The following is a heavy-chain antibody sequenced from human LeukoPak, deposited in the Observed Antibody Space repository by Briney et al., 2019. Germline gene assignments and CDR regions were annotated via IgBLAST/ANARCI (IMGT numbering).Heavy chain of an antibody. CDR3: AKDLTPSSGNGNY. CDR1: GFTFNIYA. V-gene: IGHV3-23*01. D-gene: IGHD6-19*01. CDR2: ISGTGETT. Sequence: GGSLRLSCAASGFTFNIYAMSWVRQVPGRGLEWVSGISGTGETTYYADSVKGRFTISRDNSKNTLYVQMNNLRVEDTAVYYCAKDLTPSSGNGNYWGQGTLVTVSS. J-gene: IGHJ4*02.